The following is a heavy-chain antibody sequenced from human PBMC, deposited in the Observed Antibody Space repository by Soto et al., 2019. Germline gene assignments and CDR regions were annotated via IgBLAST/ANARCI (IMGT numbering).Heavy chain of an antibody. V-gene: IGHV3-48*03. Sequence: PGGSLRLSCAASGFTFSSYEMNWVRQAPGKGLEWVSYISSSGSTIYYADSVKGRFTISRDNAKNSLYLQMNSLRAEDTAVYYCARETKQQPENYYYYGMDVWGQGTTVTVSS. J-gene: IGHJ6*02. CDR2: ISSSGSTI. CDR1: GFTFSSYE. D-gene: IGHD6-13*01. CDR3: ARETKQQPENYYYYGMDV.